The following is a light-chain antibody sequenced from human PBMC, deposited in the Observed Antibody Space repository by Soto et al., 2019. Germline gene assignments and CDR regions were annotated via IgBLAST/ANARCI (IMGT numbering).Light chain of an antibody. Sequence: QSALTQPASVSGSPGQSITISCTGTSSDVGGYNYVSWYQEHPGKAPKLMIYDVSNRPSGVSNRFSGSKSGNTASLTISGLQAADEADYYCSSYTTDSTYVFGTGTKLTVL. V-gene: IGLV2-14*01. CDR2: DVS. J-gene: IGLJ1*01. CDR3: SSYTTDSTYV. CDR1: SSDVGGYNY.